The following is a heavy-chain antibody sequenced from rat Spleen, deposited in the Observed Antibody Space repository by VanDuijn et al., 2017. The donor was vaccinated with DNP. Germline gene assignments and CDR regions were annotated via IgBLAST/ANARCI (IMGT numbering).Heavy chain of an antibody. Sequence: EVQLVETGGGLVQPGRSLKVSCVASGFTFRTYWMYWIRQAPTKGLELVAYISYFGDNTYSGDSVKGRFTISRDNAKSTLYLQMNSLRSEDMATYYCARHGRRVFDYWGQGVMVTVSS. CDR1: GFTFRTYW. CDR3: ARHGRRVFDY. CDR2: ISYFGDNT. D-gene: IGHD1-11*01. J-gene: IGHJ2*01. V-gene: IGHV5-22*01.